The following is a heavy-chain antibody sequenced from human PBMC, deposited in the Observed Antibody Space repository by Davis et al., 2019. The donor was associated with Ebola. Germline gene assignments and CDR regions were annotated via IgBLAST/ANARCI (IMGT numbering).Heavy chain of an antibody. CDR3: ARIAYCGGDCYYDAFDI. CDR1: GGSFSGYY. Sequence: PSETLSLTCAVYGGSFSGYYWSWIRQPPGKGLEWIGEINHSGSTNYNPSLKSRVTISVDTSKNQFSLKLSSVTAADTAVYYCARIAYCGGDCYYDAFDIWGQGTMVTVSS. D-gene: IGHD2-21*01. V-gene: IGHV4-34*01. CDR2: INHSGST. J-gene: IGHJ3*02.